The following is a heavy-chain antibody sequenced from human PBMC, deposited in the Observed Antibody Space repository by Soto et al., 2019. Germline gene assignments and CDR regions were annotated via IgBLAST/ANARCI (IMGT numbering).Heavy chain of an antibody. D-gene: IGHD2-2*01. Sequence: GGSLRLSCAASGSTFDDYAMHWVRHAPGKGQEWVSGISWNSGSIGYADSVKGRFTISRDNAKNSLYLQMNSLRAGDTALYFCAKGTLYQLLAISYFDYWGQGTLVTVSS. CDR2: ISWNSGSI. V-gene: IGHV3-9*01. CDR3: AKGTLYQLLAISYFDY. CDR1: GSTFDDYA. J-gene: IGHJ4*02.